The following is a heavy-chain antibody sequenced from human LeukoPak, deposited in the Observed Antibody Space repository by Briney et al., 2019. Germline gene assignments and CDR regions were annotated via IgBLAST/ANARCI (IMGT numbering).Heavy chain of an antibody. V-gene: IGHV4-59*08. CDR3: ARAVTGTSLVDF. CDR1: GGSICGDH. Sequence: SETLSLTCTISGGSICGDHWSWIRQAPGEGLEWIGYISYTGSTSYNPSLRSRVTISLNTPEHQFSLRLTSVTAADTAVYYCARAVTGTSLVDFWGQGTLVAVSS. J-gene: IGHJ4*02. D-gene: IGHD6-19*01. CDR2: ISYTGST.